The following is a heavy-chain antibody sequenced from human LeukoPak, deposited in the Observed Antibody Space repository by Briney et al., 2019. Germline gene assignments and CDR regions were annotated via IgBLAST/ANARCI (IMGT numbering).Heavy chain of an antibody. CDR2: IRHDGSNK. CDR3: TRDLILGDY. J-gene: IGHJ4*02. V-gene: IGHV3-30*02. Sequence: GGSLRLSCAASGFTFSSYGMHWVRQAPGKGLEWVTFIRHDGSNKYYADSVKGRFTISRDNSKNTLYLQMNSLRTEDTALYYCTRDLILGDYWGQGTLVTVSS. D-gene: IGHD7-27*01. CDR1: GFTFSSYG.